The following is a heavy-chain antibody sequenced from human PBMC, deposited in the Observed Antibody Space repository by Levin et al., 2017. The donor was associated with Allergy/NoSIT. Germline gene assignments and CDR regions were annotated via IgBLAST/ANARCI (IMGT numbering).Heavy chain of an antibody. CDR1: GFSVSTHY. J-gene: IGHJ4*02. D-gene: IGHD2-2*01. CDR3: TKGHYSGVYQ. V-gene: IGHV3-53*01. Sequence: GESLKISCAASGFSVSTHYMTWVRQGPGKGLECVSVIYGDGSTYYADSVRGRFTISRDNSKNTLSLQMNSLRDDDTAVYYCTKGHYSGVYQWGQGTLVTVSS. CDR2: IYGDGST.